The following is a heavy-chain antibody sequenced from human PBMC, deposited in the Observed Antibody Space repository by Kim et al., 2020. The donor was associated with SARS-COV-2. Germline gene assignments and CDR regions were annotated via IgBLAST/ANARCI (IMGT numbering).Heavy chain of an antibody. J-gene: IGHJ6*02. CDR2: INHSGST. CDR3: ARGYYGSGSYPYYYYGMDV. D-gene: IGHD3-10*01. Sequence: SETLSLTCAVYGGSFSGYYWSWIRQPPGKGLEWIGEINHSGSTNYNPSLKSRVTISVDTSKNQFSLKLSSVTAADTAVYYCARGYYGSGSYPYYYYGMDVWGQGTTVTVSS. V-gene: IGHV4-34*01. CDR1: GGSFSGYY.